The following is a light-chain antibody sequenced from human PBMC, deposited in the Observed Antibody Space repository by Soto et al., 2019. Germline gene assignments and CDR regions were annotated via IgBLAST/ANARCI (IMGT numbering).Light chain of an antibody. Sequence: EIVMTQSPATLSVSPGERATLSCRASQSVSSNLAWYQQKPGQAPRLLIYGASTRATGIPARFSGSGSGTEFTPTISSLQSEDFAVYYCQQYNNWPPAYTFGQGTKVEIK. CDR2: GAS. CDR3: QQYNNWPPAYT. V-gene: IGKV3-15*01. CDR1: QSVSSN. J-gene: IGKJ2*01.